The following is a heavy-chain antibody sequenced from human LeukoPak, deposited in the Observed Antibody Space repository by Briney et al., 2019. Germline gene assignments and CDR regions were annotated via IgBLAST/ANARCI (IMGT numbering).Heavy chain of an antibody. Sequence: ASVKVSCKASGYTFTGYYMHWVRQAPGQGLEWMGWINPNSGGTNYAQKFQGRVGMTSDTSISTGYMELSRLRSDDTAVYYCARDAYAGSGYYTFYVGYFDLWGRGTLVTVSS. CDR2: INPNSGGT. CDR3: ARDAYAGSGYYTFYVGYFDL. CDR1: GYTFTGYY. J-gene: IGHJ2*01. D-gene: IGHD3-22*01. V-gene: IGHV1-2*02.